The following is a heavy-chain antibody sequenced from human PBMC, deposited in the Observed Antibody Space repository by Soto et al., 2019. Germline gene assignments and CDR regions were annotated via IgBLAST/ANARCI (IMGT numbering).Heavy chain of an antibody. V-gene: IGHV1-58*02. J-gene: IGHJ6*03. CDR3: AAAASPYYYYYMDV. D-gene: IGHD6-6*01. CDR1: GFTFTSSA. Sequence: SVKVSCKASGFTFTSSAMQWVRQARGQRLEWIGWIVVGSGNTNYAQKFQERVTITRDMSTSTAYMELSSLRSEDTAVYYCAAAASPYYYYYMDVWGKGTTVTVSS. CDR2: IVVGSGNT.